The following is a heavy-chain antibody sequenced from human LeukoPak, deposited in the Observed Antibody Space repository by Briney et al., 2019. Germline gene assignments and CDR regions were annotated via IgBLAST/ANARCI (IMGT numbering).Heavy chain of an antibody. CDR2: IKQDGSEK. D-gene: IGHD2-15*01. Sequence: GPLSLSCAASGFTFSSYWMSWVRQAPGKGLEWVANIKQDGSEKYYVDSVKGRFTISRGNAKNSLYLQMNSLRAEDTAVYYCARDSDGGSHIVDYWGQGTLVTVSS. CDR1: GFTFSSYW. J-gene: IGHJ4*02. V-gene: IGHV3-7*03. CDR3: ARDSDGGSHIVDY.